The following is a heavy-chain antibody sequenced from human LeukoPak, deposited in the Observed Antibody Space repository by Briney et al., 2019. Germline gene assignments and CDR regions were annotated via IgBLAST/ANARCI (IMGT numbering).Heavy chain of an antibody. J-gene: IGHJ4*02. D-gene: IGHD5-12*01. Sequence: GGSLRLSCAASGFTVSSNYMSWVRQAPGKGLEWVSVFYNSALTRHADSVQGRFSISRDNSKNTLYLQMNSLRPEDTAVYYCARGITEYSGYDYWSQGTLVTVSS. CDR3: ARGITEYSGYDY. CDR1: GFTVSSNY. V-gene: IGHV3-66*01. CDR2: FYNSALT.